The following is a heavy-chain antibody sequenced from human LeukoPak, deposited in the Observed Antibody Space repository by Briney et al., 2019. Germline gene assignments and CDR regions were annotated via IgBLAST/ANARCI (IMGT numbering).Heavy chain of an antibody. D-gene: IGHD3-10*01. V-gene: IGHV3-21*01. J-gene: IGHJ4*02. Sequence: GGSLTLSCVVSGLTFTSYTMDWVRQAPGKGLEWLSSISSSSNDIYYADSVKGRFTIFRDNAKNSVLLQMNSLRAEDTALYYCAIIRGRNSWGQGTLVTVSS. CDR2: ISSSSNDI. CDR3: AIIRGRNS. CDR1: GLTFTSYT.